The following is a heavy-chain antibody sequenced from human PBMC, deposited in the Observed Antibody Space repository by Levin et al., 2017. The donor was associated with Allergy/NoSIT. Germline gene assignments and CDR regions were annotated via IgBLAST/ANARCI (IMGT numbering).Heavy chain of an antibody. Sequence: LSLTCAASGFTFSSYAMSWVRQAPGKGLDWVSGISGSGISTYYADSVKGRFTISRDNAKNTLYLQMNSLRAEDTAVYYCAKEGAEQQLVRDFDYWGQGTLVTVSS. CDR2: ISGSGIST. J-gene: IGHJ4*02. CDR1: GFTFSSYA. D-gene: IGHD6-13*01. V-gene: IGHV3-23*01. CDR3: AKEGAEQQLVRDFDY.